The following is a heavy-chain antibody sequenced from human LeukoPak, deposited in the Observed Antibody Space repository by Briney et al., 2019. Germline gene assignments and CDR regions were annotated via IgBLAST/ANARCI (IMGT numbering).Heavy chain of an antibody. Sequence: GGSLRLSCAASGFTVSSNYMSWVRQAPGKGLEWVSVIYSGGSTYYADSVKGRFTISRDNSKNALYLQMNSLRAEDTAVYYCARDIAYDSSGYYSPHFDYWGQGTLVTVSS. CDR1: GFTVSSNY. CDR2: IYSGGST. CDR3: ARDIAYDSSGYYSPHFDY. J-gene: IGHJ4*02. D-gene: IGHD3-22*01. V-gene: IGHV3-53*01.